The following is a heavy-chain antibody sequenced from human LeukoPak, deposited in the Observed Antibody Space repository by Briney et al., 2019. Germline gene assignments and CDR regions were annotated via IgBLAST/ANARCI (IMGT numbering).Heavy chain of an antibody. V-gene: IGHV3-30-3*01. Sequence: GGSLRLSCAASGFTFSSYAMHWVRQAPGKGLEWVADISYDGSNKYYADSVKGRFTISRDNSKNTLYLQMNSLRAEDTAVYYCARSFQLLQRAYYYYGMDVWGQGTTVTAPS. CDR3: ARSFQLLQRAYYYYGMDV. D-gene: IGHD2-2*01. J-gene: IGHJ6*02. CDR2: ISYDGSNK. CDR1: GFTFSSYA.